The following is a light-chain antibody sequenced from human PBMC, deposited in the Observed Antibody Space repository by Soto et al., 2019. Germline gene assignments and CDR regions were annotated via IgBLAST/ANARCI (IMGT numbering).Light chain of an antibody. CDR2: GAS. J-gene: IGKJ4*01. V-gene: IGKV3-15*01. CDR3: QQYILSPLT. CDR1: QSVSSN. Sequence: EIVMTQSPATLSVSPGERATLSCRASQSVSSNLAWYQQKPGQAPSLLIYGASTRATGTPARFSGSGSGTEFTLTISRLQSEDFGVYYCQQYILSPLTFGGGTKVDIK.